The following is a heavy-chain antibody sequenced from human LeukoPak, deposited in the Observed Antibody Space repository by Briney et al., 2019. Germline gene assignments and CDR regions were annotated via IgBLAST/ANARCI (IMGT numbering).Heavy chain of an antibody. J-gene: IGHJ4*02. D-gene: IGHD6-19*01. CDR2: ISGSGGTT. Sequence: GGSLRLSCAASGFTFSSYAKSWVRQAPGKGLEWVSAISGSGGTTYFADSVKGRFTISRDNSKNTLYLQMNSLRAEDTAVYFCAKEGGSGWYYFDCWGQGTLVTVSS. CDR1: GFTFSSYA. CDR3: AKEGGSGWYYFDC. V-gene: IGHV3-23*01.